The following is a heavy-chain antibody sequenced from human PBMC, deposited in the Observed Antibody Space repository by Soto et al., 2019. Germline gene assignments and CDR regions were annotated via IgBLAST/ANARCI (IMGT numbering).Heavy chain of an antibody. Sequence: ASVKVSCKASGYTFTSYAMHWVRQAPGQRLEWMGWINAGNGNTKYSQKFQGRVTITRDTSASTAYMELSSLRSEDTAVYHCATAIADDAFDIWGRGTMVTVSS. D-gene: IGHD2-2*01. J-gene: IGHJ3*02. CDR2: INAGNGNT. V-gene: IGHV1-3*01. CDR3: ATAIADDAFDI. CDR1: GYTFTSYA.